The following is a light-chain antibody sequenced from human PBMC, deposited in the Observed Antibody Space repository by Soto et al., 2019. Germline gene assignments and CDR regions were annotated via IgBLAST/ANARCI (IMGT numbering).Light chain of an antibody. CDR3: QSYDSALSVYVV. CDR1: SSNIGAGYD. V-gene: IGLV1-40*01. J-gene: IGLJ2*01. Sequence: QSVLTQPPSVSGAPGQRVTISCTGSSSNIGAGYDVHWYQQLPGTAPKLLIYGDTNRPSGVPDRFSGSNSGTSASLAITGLQAEDEADYYCQSYDSALSVYVVFGGGTKVTVL. CDR2: GDT.